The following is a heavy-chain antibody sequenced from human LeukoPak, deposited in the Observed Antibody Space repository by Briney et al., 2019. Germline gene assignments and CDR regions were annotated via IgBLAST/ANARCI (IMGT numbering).Heavy chain of an antibody. CDR1: GFTFSSYW. CDR3: ARDVRPDY. Sequence: GGSLRLSCAASGFTFSSYWMSWVRQAPGEGLEWVANIKQDGTEKYYMDSVKGRFSISRDNAKNSLYLQMNALRAEDTAVYYCARDVRPDYWGQGTPVTVST. CDR2: IKQDGTEK. D-gene: IGHD6-6*01. J-gene: IGHJ4*02. V-gene: IGHV3-7*04.